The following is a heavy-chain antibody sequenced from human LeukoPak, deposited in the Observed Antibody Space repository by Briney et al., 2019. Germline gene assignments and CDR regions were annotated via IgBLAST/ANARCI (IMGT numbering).Heavy chain of an antibody. CDR3: ARTPRYDFWSGSKYFQH. CDR2: IYTSGST. V-gene: IGHV4-4*07. J-gene: IGHJ1*01. D-gene: IGHD3-3*01. Sequence: SETLSLTCTVSGGSISSYYWSWIRQPAGKGLEWIGRIYTSGSTNYNPSLKSRVTISVDTSKNQFSLKLSSVTAADTAVYYCARTPRYDFWSGSKYFQHWGQGTLVTVSS. CDR1: GGSISSYY.